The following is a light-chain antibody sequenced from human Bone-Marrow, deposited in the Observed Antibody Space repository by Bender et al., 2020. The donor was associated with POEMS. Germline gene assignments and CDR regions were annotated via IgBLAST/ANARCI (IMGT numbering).Light chain of an antibody. CDR2: NNS. Sequence: QSVLTQPPSASGTPGQRVTISCSGSSSKFGSYPVNWYQQLPGAAPKLVIFNNSQRPSGVPDRLSGSNSSTSASLAISGLLSDDVADFYYATWDDRLNGWLFGGGTKLTVL. CDR1: SSKFGSYP. J-gene: IGLJ3*02. V-gene: IGLV1-44*01. CDR3: ATWDDRLNGWL.